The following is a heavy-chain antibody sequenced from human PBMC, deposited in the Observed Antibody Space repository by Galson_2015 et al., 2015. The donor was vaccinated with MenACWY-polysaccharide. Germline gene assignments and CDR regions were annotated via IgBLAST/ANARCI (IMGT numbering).Heavy chain of an antibody. CDR3: ARGRGRYPENYYLRY. CDR2: INSDGRST. V-gene: IGHV3-74*01. Sequence: SLRLSCAASGFTFSGNWMHWVRQAPGKGLVWVSRINSDGRSTSYADSVKGRFTTSRDNAKNMLYLQMNSLSAEDTAVYYCARGRGRYPENYYLRYWSQGTLVTVPP. CDR1: GFTFSGNW. J-gene: IGHJ4*02. D-gene: IGHD3-10*01.